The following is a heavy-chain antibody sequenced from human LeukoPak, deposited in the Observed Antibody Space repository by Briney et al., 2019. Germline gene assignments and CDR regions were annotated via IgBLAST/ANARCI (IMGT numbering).Heavy chain of an antibody. D-gene: IGHD6-6*01. Sequence: XXSLXCTVSGGSITSSTYYWGWIRQPPGKGLEWIGSIYYSGSTYYNPSLKSRVTISVDTSKNQFSLKLSSVTAADTAVYYCARHSTSGDLDYWGQGTLVTVSS. J-gene: IGHJ4*02. CDR3: ARHSTSGDLDY. CDR2: IYYSGST. V-gene: IGHV4-39*01. CDR1: GGSITSSTYY.